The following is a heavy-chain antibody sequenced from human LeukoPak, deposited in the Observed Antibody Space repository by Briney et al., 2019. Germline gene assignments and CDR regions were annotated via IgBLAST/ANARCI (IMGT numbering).Heavy chain of an antibody. CDR3: ARLSWMRAYYYHMDV. V-gene: IGHV4-39*01. D-gene: IGHD5-12*01. CDR1: GGSISSSSYY. Sequence: SETLSLTCTVSGGSISSSSYYWGWIRQPPGKGLEWIGTIYYSGSTYYNPSLKSRVTISVDTSKNQFSLKLSSVTAADTAVYYCARLSWMRAYYYHMDVWGKGTTVTVSS. CDR2: IYYSGST. J-gene: IGHJ6*03.